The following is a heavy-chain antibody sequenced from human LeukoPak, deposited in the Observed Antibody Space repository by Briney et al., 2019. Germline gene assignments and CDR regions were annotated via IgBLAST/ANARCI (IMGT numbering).Heavy chain of an antibody. D-gene: IGHD6-13*01. J-gene: IGHJ4*02. Sequence: GGSLKISFKGPGYPFSCYWIGWVRQMPGKALEWMGIIYPGDSDTRYSPSFQGQVTMSVDKSINTAYLQWSSMQGSDNAMYYCARRDSSSWANHFDNWGQGTLVTVSS. CDR3: ARRDSSSWANHFDN. CDR1: GYPFSCYW. V-gene: IGHV5-51*01. CDR2: IYPGDSDT.